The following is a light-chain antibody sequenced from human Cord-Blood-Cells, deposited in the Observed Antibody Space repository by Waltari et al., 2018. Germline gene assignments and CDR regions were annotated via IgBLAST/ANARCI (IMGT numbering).Light chain of an antibody. J-gene: IGLJ2*01. CDR3: SSYTSSSTLV. CDR2: DGS. Sequence: QSALTQPASVSGSPGQSITISCTGTSSHVGGYNYVSWYQQHPGKAPKLMIYDGSNRPSGVSNRFSGSKSGNTASLTISGLQAEDEADYYCSSYTSSSTLVFGGGTKLTVL. CDR1: SSHVGGYNY. V-gene: IGLV2-14*01.